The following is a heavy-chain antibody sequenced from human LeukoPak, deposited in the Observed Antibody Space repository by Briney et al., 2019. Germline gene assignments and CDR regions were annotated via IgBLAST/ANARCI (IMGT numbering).Heavy chain of an antibody. Sequence: SETLSLTCAVYGGSFSGYYWSWIRQPPGKGLEWIGDINHSGSTNYNPSLKSRVTISVDTSKNQFSLKLSSVPAADTAVYYCARDRPHFWSGFLSYNWFDPWGQGTLVTVSS. CDR3: ARDRPHFWSGFLSYNWFDP. CDR1: GGSFSGYY. D-gene: IGHD3-3*02. CDR2: INHSGST. J-gene: IGHJ5*02. V-gene: IGHV4-34*01.